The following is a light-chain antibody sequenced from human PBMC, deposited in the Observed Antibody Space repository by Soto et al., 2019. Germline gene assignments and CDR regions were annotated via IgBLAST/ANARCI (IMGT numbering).Light chain of an antibody. Sequence: EIVMTQSPATLSVSPGERATLSCRAGQSISSKLGWYQQRPGQAPRLLIYGASTRATGIPARFSGSGSGTEFTLTISSLQSEDSAVYYCQQYNSWTTITFGQGTRLEMK. CDR2: GAS. CDR1: QSISSK. CDR3: QQYNSWTTIT. V-gene: IGKV3-15*01. J-gene: IGKJ5*01.